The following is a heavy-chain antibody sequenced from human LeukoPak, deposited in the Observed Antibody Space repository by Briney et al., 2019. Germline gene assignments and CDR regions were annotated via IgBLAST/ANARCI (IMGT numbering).Heavy chain of an antibody. CDR3: ARGVPAAGQIRFDY. D-gene: IGHD6-13*01. Sequence: SETLSLTCTVSGGSISSSYWGWMRQPPGKGLEWIGHIHYSGSTNNNPSLKSRVTISVDTSNNQFSLNLTSVTAAGTAFYFCARGVPAAGQIRFDYWGQGTLVTVSS. V-gene: IGHV4-59*01. J-gene: IGHJ4*02. CDR1: GGSISSSY. CDR2: IHYSGST.